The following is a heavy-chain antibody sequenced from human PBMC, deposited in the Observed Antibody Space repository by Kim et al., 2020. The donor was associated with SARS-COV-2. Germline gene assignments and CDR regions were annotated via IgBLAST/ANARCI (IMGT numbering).Heavy chain of an antibody. CDR1: GYTFTSYY. D-gene: IGHD2-21*01. CDR3: ARDEHIRRATSYYFDY. J-gene: IGHJ4*02. CDR2: INPSGGST. V-gene: IGHV1-46*01. Sequence: ASVKVSCKASGYTFTSYYMHWVRQAPGQGLEWIGIINPSGGSTSYAQKFQGRVTMTRDTSTSTVYMELSSLRSEDTAVYYCARDEHIRRATSYYFDYWGQGTLVTVSS.